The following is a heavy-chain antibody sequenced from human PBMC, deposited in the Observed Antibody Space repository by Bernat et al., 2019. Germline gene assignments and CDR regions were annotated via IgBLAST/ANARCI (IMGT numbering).Heavy chain of an antibody. D-gene: IGHD6-19*01. CDR1: GFTVNVNY. CDR3: ARGMPPPDQWLPTT. Sequence: EVQLVESGGGLIQPGGSLTLSCAASGFTVNVNYMSWVRQAPGKGLEWLSVLYTNGKTYYADSVKGRFTSYSDSSENTLYLRMNSLRAEDTPVYYCARGMPPPDQWLPTTWGQGTLVTVSS. V-gene: IGHV3-53*01. CDR2: LYTNGKT. J-gene: IGHJ4*02.